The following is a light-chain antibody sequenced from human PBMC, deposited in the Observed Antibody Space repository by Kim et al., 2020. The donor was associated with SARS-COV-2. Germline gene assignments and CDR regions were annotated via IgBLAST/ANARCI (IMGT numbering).Light chain of an antibody. CDR1: SSDVGGYNY. V-gene: IGLV2-14*03. CDR2: DVS. Sequence: QSALTQPASVSGSPGQSITISCTGTSSDVGGYNYVSWYQQHPGKAPKLIIYDVSKRPSGVSNRVSGSKSGNTASLTISGLQAEDEADYYCSSRTSSITLVFGGGTQLTVL. CDR3: SSRTSSITLV. J-gene: IGLJ2*01.